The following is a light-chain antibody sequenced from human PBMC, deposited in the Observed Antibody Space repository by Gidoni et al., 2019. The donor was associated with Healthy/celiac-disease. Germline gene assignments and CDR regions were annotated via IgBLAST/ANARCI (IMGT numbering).Light chain of an antibody. CDR3: QQYNSWPPFYT. J-gene: IGKJ2*01. CDR2: GAS. CDR1: QSVSSS. V-gene: IGKV3-15*01. Sequence: ERVMTQPPATLTVSPGGRATLSCGASQSVSSSLAWYQQKPGQAPRLLIYGASTRATGIPARFSGSGSVTEFTLTISSLQSEDFAVYYCQQYNSWPPFYTFGQGTKLEIK.